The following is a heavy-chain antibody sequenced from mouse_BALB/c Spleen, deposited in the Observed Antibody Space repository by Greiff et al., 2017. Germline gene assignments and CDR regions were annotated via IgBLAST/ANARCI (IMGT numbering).Heavy chain of an antibody. Sequence: QVQLQQSGPELVKPGASVRISCKASGYTFTSYYIHWVKQRPGQGLEWIGWIYPGNVNTKYNEKFKGKATLTADKSSSTAYMQLSSLTSEDSAVYFCAREGNGYYGAMDYWGQGTSVTVSS. J-gene: IGHJ4*01. CDR3: AREGNGYYGAMDY. CDR2: IYPGNVNT. D-gene: IGHD2-3*01. V-gene: IGHV1S56*01. CDR1: GYTFTSYY.